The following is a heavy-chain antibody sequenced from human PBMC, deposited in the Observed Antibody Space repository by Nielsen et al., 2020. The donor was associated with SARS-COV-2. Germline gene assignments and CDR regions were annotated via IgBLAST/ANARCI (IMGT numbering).Heavy chain of an antibody. CDR2: IYTSGST. Sequence: LRLSCTVSGGSISSSSYYWSWIRQPAGKGLEWIGRIYTSGSTNYNPSLKSRVTISVDTSKNQFSLKLSSVTAADTAVYYCARDSSFEVYYYYGMDVWGQGTTVTVSS. CDR3: ARDSSFEVYYYYGMDV. V-gene: IGHV4-61*02. CDR1: GGSISSSSYY. J-gene: IGHJ6*02.